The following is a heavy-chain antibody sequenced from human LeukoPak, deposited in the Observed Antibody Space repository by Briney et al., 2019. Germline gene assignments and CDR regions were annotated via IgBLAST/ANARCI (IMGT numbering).Heavy chain of an antibody. D-gene: IGHD6-6*01. V-gene: IGHV1-18*01. CDR1: GYIFMNYG. Sequence: ASVKVSCKASGYIFMNYGISWVRQAPGRGFEWLGWIADNNGNTKYAEKFQGRVTMTIDTSTRTVYMELRSLRSDDTAVYHCARDRDYSSSTQDFDSWGQGSLVTVSS. J-gene: IGHJ4*02. CDR2: IADNNGNT. CDR3: ARDRDYSSSTQDFDS.